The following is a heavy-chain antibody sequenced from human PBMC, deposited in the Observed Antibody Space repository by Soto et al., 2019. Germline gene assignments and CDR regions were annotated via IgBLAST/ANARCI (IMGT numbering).Heavy chain of an antibody. Sequence: EVQLVESGGGLVQPGGSLRLSCAASGFTFSTYWMHWVRQAPGKGLVWVSRINGDGSSTSYADSVKVRFTISRDNAKNTLYLQMNSLRAEDTAVYYCARGYCSGGSCSPGGMDVWGQGTTVTVSS. CDR3: ARGYCSGGSCSPGGMDV. CDR1: GFTFSTYW. V-gene: IGHV3-74*01. J-gene: IGHJ6*02. D-gene: IGHD2-15*01. CDR2: INGDGSST.